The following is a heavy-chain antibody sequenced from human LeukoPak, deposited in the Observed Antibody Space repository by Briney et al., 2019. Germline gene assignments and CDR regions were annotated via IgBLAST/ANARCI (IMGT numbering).Heavy chain of an antibody. D-gene: IGHD3-16*01. Sequence: GGSLRLSFAAPGLTFVDYAMHWVRQAPGKGLEWVSGISWNSGSIGYADSVKGRFTISRDNAKNSLYLQMNSLRAEDTALYYCAKDSGGGFDYWGQGTLVTVSS. J-gene: IGHJ4*02. CDR2: ISWNSGSI. CDR3: AKDSGGGFDY. CDR1: GLTFVDYA. V-gene: IGHV3-9*01.